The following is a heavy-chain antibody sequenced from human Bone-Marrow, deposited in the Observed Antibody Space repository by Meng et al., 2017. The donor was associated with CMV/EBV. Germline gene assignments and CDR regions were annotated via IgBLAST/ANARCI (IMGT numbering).Heavy chain of an antibody. CDR2: ISSSSSYI. Sequence: GGSLRLSCTASGFTFTNYNINWVRQAPGKGLEWVSSISSSSSYIYYADSVKGRFTISRDNAKNSLYLQMNNLRAEDTAVYYCARDSRVDTAMVVYGLDVWGQGTTVTVSS. J-gene: IGHJ6*02. CDR1: GFTFTNYN. V-gene: IGHV3-21*01. CDR3: ARDSRVDTAMVVYGLDV. D-gene: IGHD5-18*01.